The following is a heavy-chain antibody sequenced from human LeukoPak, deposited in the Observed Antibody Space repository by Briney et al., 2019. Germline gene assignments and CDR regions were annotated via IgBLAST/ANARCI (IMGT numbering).Heavy chain of an antibody. Sequence: GASVKVSCKASGYTFTSYYMHWVRQAPGQGLEWMGIINPSGGSTSYAQKFQGRVTMTRDTSTSTVYMELSSLGSEDTAVYYCARDDSSGSYSSGFDYWGQGTLVTVSS. J-gene: IGHJ4*02. V-gene: IGHV1-46*01. D-gene: IGHD1-26*01. CDR2: INPSGGST. CDR3: ARDDSSGSYSSGFDY. CDR1: GYTFTSYY.